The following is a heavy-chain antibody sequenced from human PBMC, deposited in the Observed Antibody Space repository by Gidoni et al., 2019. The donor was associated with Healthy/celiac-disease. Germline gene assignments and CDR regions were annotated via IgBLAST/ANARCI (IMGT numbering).Heavy chain of an antibody. Sequence: QVQLQESGPGLVKPSETLSLTCTVSGGSIRSYYWSWIRQPAGKGLEWIGRIYTSGSTNYNPSLKSRVTMSVDTSKNQFSLKLSSVTAADTAVYYCAGKQQLVLPYYYYGMDVWGQGTTVTVSS. J-gene: IGHJ6*02. CDR3: AGKQQLVLPYYYYGMDV. CDR1: GGSIRSYY. CDR2: IYTSGST. D-gene: IGHD6-13*01. V-gene: IGHV4-4*07.